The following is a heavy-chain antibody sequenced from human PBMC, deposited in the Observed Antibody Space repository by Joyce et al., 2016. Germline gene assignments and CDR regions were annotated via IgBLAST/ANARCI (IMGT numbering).Heavy chain of an antibody. J-gene: IGHJ6*02. D-gene: IGHD3-3*01. Sequence: QVQLVESGGGVIQPGRSLRLSCVASGFNFSTYGMHCVRQAPGKGLEWVAVIRYDRSNQYYVDSVKGRFTISRDNSKNTLYLQMNSLRDEDTAVYSCARDRGDDLWRGYLYGMDVWGQGTTVIVSS. CDR3: ARDRGDDLWRGYLYGMDV. CDR1: GFNFSTYG. CDR2: IRYDRSNQ. V-gene: IGHV3-33*01.